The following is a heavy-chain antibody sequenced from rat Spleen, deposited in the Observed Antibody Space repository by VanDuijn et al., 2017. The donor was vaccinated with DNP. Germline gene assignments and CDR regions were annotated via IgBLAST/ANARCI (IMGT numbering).Heavy chain of an antibody. Sequence: EVQLVESGGGLVQPGRSLKLSCAASGFTFSDYYMAWVRQPPTKGLEWVASISYDGGNTYYRDSVKGRFTISRDNAKSRLYLHMDRLRSEDTATYYCTTLNSGTYDSWGQGVMVTVSS. CDR2: ISYDGGNT. CDR3: TTLNSGTYDS. J-gene: IGHJ2*01. D-gene: IGHD1-3*01. V-gene: IGHV5-20*01. CDR1: GFTFSDYY.